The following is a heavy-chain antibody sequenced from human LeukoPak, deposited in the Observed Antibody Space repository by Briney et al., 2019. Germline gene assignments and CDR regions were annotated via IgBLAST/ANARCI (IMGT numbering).Heavy chain of an antibody. D-gene: IGHD1-14*01. CDR3: ARDSRTQPFDY. CDR2: IYSGGST. V-gene: IGHV3-66*02. CDR1: GFTVSSNY. Sequence: GGSLRLSCAASGFTVSSNYMSWVRQAPGKGLEWVSVIYSGGSTYYADSVKGRFTISRDNSKNTLYLQMNSLRAEDTAVYYCARDSRTQPFDYWGQGTLVTVS. J-gene: IGHJ4*02.